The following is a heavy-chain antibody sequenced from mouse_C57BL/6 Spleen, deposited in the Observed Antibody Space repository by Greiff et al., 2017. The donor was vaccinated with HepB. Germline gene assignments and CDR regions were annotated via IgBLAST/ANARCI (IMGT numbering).Heavy chain of an antibody. CDR3: ARSDCGEGAY. D-gene: IGHD2-13*01. V-gene: IGHV1-82*01. Sequence: VQLQQSGPELVKPGASVKISCKASGYAFSSSWMNWVKQRPGKGLEWIGRIYPGDGDTNYNGKFKGKATLTADKSSSTAYMPRSSLTSEDPAVYFCARSDCGEGAYWGQGTLVTVSA. J-gene: IGHJ3*01. CDR2: IYPGDGDT. CDR1: GYAFSSSW.